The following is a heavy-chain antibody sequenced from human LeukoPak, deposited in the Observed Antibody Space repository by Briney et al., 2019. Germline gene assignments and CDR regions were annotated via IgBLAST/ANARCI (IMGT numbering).Heavy chain of an antibody. CDR3: ARGLYYYDSSPYFDY. V-gene: IGHV3-66*01. J-gene: IGHJ4*02. Sequence: GGSLRLSCAASGFTVSSNYMSWVRQAPGKGLEWVSVIYSGGSTYYADSVKGRFTISRDNSKNTLYLQMNSLRAEDTAVYYCARGLYYYDSSPYFDYWGQGTLVTVSS. D-gene: IGHD3-22*01. CDR1: GFTVSSNY. CDR2: IYSGGST.